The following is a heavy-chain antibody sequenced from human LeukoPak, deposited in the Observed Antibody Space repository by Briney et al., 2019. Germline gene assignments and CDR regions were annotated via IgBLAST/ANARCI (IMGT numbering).Heavy chain of an antibody. Sequence: GESLKISCTGSGYTFTRYWIGRGRQMSGKGLEGMGILYPGDPDTRYSPSFQGQVTISADKSTSTAYLQWSSLKASDTAMYYCARVMGDGYNFLDAFDIWGQGTLVTVSS. V-gene: IGHV5-51*01. J-gene: IGHJ3*02. CDR1: GYTFTRYW. CDR2: LYPGDPDT. CDR3: ARVMGDGYNFLDAFDI. D-gene: IGHD5-24*01.